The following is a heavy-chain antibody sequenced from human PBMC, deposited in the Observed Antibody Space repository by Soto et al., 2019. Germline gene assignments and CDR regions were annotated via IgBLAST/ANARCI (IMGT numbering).Heavy chain of an antibody. D-gene: IGHD2-15*01. CDR1: GGSISSYY. J-gene: IGHJ4*02. Sequence: QVQLQESGPGLVKPSETLSLTCTVSGGSISSYYWSWIRQPPGKGLEWIGYIDYSGSTNYNPSLKGRVTIAVDSSKNQVSLKLSSVTAADTAVYYCARENYSGGSCAIDYWGQGTLVTVSS. CDR2: IDYSGST. V-gene: IGHV4-59*01. CDR3: ARENYSGGSCAIDY.